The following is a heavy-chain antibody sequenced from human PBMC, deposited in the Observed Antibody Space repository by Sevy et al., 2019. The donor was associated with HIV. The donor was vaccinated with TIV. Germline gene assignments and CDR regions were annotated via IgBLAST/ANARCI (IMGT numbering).Heavy chain of an antibody. J-gene: IGHJ5*02. CDR2: ISYDGSNK. CDR1: GFTFSSYA. CDR3: AGGGSWGGWFDP. D-gene: IGHD2-15*01. Sequence: GGSLRLSCAASGFTFSSYAMHWVRQAPGKGLEWVAVISYDGSNKYYADSVKGRFTISRDNSKNTLYLQMNSLRAEDTAVYYRAGGGSWGGWFDPWGQGTLVTVSS. V-gene: IGHV3-30*04.